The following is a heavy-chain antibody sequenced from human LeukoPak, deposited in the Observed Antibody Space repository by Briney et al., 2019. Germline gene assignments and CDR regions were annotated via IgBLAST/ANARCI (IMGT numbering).Heavy chain of an antibody. V-gene: IGHV3-23*01. J-gene: IGHJ4*02. CDR2: ISGSDGRT. D-gene: IGHD3-10*01. CDR3: AKESSGRFYY. Sequence: GGSLRLSCAASGFAFSSFAMTWVRQAPGKGLEWVSTISGSDGRTYYADSVRGRFTISRDNSKKTLFLQMNGLRAEDTAVYYCAKESSGRFYYWGQGTLVTVSS. CDR1: GFAFSSFA.